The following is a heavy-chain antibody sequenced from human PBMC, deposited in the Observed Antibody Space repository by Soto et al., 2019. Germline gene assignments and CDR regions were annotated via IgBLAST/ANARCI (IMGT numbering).Heavy chain of an antibody. J-gene: IGHJ4*02. CDR2: ISGSGGST. CDR1: GFTFSSNA. Sequence: PGGSLRLSCAASGFTFSSNAMTWVRQAPGKGLEWVSAISGSGGSTYYADSVKGRFTISRDNSKNTLYLQMNSLRAEDTAVYYCAKDSGYSYGYGPDYWGQGTLVTVSS. V-gene: IGHV3-23*01. CDR3: AKDSGYSYGYGPDY. D-gene: IGHD5-18*01.